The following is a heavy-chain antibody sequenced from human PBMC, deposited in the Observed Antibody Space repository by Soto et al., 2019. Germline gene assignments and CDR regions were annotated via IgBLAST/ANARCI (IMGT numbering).Heavy chain of an antibody. Sequence: QVQLVQSGAEVKKPGSSVKVSCKASGGTFSSYAISWVRQAPGQGLEWMGGIIPIFGTANYAQKFQGRVTITADESTSTAHMELSSLRSEDTAVYYCARIPNRDYEGPFDYWGQGTLVTVSS. CDR3: ARIPNRDYEGPFDY. J-gene: IGHJ4*02. V-gene: IGHV1-69*01. CDR1: GGTFSSYA. D-gene: IGHD4-17*01. CDR2: IIPIFGTA.